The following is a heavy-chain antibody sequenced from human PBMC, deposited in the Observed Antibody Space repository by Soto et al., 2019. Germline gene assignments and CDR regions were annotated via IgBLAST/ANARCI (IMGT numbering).Heavy chain of an antibody. CDR1: VFTFGNYD. CDR2: IRDTGGST. Sequence: GGSLRLACAASVFTFGNYDMIWVRQAPGKGLEWVSAIRDTGGSTYSADSVKGRFTISRDNSRNTLYLQMNSLRADDTAVYFCARRRDASGSYFDYWGRGTLVTVSS. J-gene: IGHJ4*02. CDR3: ARRRDASGSYFDY. D-gene: IGHD3-10*01. V-gene: IGHV3-23*01.